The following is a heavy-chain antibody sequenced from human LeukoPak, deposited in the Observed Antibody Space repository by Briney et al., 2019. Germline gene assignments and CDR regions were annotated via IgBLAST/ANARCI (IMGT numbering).Heavy chain of an antibody. V-gene: IGHV4-38-2*02. CDR1: GYSISSGYY. CDR2: VYYSGRA. CDR3: ARQGSAYYFDF. Sequence: SETLSLTCTVSGYSISSGYYWGWIRQPPGQGLEWIASVYYSGRANYSPSLKSRITISVDTSQNQFSLQLSSVTAADTAVYYCARQGSAYYFDFWGQGVLVTVSS. J-gene: IGHJ4*02. D-gene: IGHD2-15*01.